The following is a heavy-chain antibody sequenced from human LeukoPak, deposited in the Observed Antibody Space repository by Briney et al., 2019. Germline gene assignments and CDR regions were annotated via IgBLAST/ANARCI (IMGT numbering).Heavy chain of an antibody. CDR3: ARDGYTAMENWFDP. Sequence: GGSLRLSCAASGFTFSSYGMHWVRQAPGKGLEWVAVIWYDGSNKYYADSVKGRFTISRDNSKNTLYLQMNSLRAEDTAVYYCARDGYTAMENWFDPWGQGTLVTVSS. CDR2: IWYDGSNK. V-gene: IGHV3-30*19. D-gene: IGHD5-18*01. CDR1: GFTFSSYG. J-gene: IGHJ5*02.